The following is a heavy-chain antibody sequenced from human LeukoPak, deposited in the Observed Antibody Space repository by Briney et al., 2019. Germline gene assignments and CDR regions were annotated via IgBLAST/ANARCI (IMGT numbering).Heavy chain of an antibody. CDR2: ISYDGSNK. V-gene: IGHV3-30-3*01. CDR1: GFTFSSYA. CDR3: ARDRVGATDDFDY. D-gene: IGHD1-26*01. J-gene: IGHJ4*02. Sequence: PGRSLRLSCAASGFTFSSYAMHWVRQAPGKGLEWVAVISYDGSNKYYADSVKGRFTISRDNSKNTLYLQMNSLRAEDTAVYYCARDRVGATDDFDYWGQGSLVTVSS.